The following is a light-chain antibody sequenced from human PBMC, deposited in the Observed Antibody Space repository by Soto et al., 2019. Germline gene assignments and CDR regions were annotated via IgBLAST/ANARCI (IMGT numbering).Light chain of an antibody. V-gene: IGKV1-39*01. CDR3: QQNYNNPYT. J-gene: IGKJ2*01. CDR2: TAS. Sequence: DIQMAQSPSTLSASVGDRVTIPCRASQSISRWLAWYQQNPGKATKPLIYTASSLKSGVPSRFRGSGSGTDFTHTISSLQPEDFATFYCQQNYNNPYTFGQGNK. CDR1: QSISRW.